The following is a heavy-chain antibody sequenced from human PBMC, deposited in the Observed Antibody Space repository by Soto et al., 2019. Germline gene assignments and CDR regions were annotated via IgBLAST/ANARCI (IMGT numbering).Heavy chain of an antibody. CDR1: GFSLSTRGVG. J-gene: IGHJ4*02. D-gene: IGHD6-13*01. Sequence: SGPTLVNPTQTLTLTCTFSGFSLSTRGVGVGWIRQPPGKALEWLALIYWNDDKRYSPSLKSRLTITKDTSKNQVVLTMTNMDSVDTATYYCAHGRGEYSSSWFDYWGQGTLVTVSS. CDR3: AHGRGEYSSSWFDY. CDR2: IYWNDDK. V-gene: IGHV2-5*01.